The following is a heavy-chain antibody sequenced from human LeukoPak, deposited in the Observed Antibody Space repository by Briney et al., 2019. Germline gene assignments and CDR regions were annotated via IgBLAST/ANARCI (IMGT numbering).Heavy chain of an antibody. J-gene: IGHJ4*02. CDR3: AREHPSIVGATDYFDY. V-gene: IGHV4-59*01. Sequence: PSETLPLTCTVSGGSISSYYWSWIRQPPGKGLEWIGYIYYSGSTNYNASLKSRVTISVDTSKNQFSLKLSSVTAADTAVYYCAREHPSIVGATDYFDYWGQGTLVTVSS. D-gene: IGHD1-26*01. CDR2: IYYSGST. CDR1: GGSISSYY.